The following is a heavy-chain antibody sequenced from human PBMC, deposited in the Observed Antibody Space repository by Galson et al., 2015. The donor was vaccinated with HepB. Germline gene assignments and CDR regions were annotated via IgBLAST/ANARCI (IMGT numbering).Heavy chain of an antibody. V-gene: IGHV3-30*04. Sequence: SLRLSCAASGFTFSSYTMHWVRQAPGKGLEWVAVISSDGGNKYYADSVKGRFTISRDNSKNTLYLQMNSLSAEDTAVYYCAREDAPSWIQLWLFPFDYWGQGTLVTVSS. D-gene: IGHD5-18*01. CDR1: GFTFSSYT. CDR3: AREDAPSWIQLWLFPFDY. CDR2: ISSDGGNK. J-gene: IGHJ4*02.